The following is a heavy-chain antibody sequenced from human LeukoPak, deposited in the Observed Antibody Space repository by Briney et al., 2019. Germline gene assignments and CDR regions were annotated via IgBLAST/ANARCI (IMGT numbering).Heavy chain of an antibody. V-gene: IGHV3-72*01. D-gene: IGHD2-21*02. CDR1: GFTFRDHY. J-gene: IGHJ3*01. CDR3: ARAGLVVVTSKKSDAFDV. Sequence: GGSLRLSCAASGFTFRDHYMDWVRQAPGEGLEWVGRSRNKANSYTTEYAASVKGRFTISRDVSKDSLYLQMNSLKTEDTAVYYCARAGLVVVTSKKSDAFDVWGQGTMVTVSS. CDR2: SRNKANSYTT.